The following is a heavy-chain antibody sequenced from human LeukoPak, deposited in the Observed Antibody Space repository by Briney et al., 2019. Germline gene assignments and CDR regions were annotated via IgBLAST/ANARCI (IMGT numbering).Heavy chain of an antibody. CDR2: IIPIFGTA. D-gene: IGHD2-15*01. V-gene: IGHV1-69*13. Sequence: ASVKVSCKASGGTFSSYAISWVRQAPGQGLEWMGGIIPIFGTANYAQKFQGRVTITADESTSTAYMELSSLRSEDTAVYYCARDRGYCSGGSCYSFDYWGQGTLVTVSS. J-gene: IGHJ4*02. CDR1: GGTFSSYA. CDR3: ARDRGYCSGGSCYSFDY.